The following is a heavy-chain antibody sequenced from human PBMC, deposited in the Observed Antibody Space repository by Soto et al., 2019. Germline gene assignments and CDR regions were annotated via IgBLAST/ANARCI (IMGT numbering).Heavy chain of an antibody. V-gene: IGHV4-59*12. J-gene: IGHJ5*02. CDR3: ARERTFGGVIVIRGGFDP. CDR1: GGSISSYY. Sequence: PSETLSLTCTVSGGSISSYYWSWIRQPPGKGLEWIGYIYHSGSTNYNPSLKSRVTISVDKSKNQFSLKLSSVTAADTAVYYCARERTFGGVIVIRGGFDPWGQGTLVTVSS. D-gene: IGHD3-16*02. CDR2: IYHSGST.